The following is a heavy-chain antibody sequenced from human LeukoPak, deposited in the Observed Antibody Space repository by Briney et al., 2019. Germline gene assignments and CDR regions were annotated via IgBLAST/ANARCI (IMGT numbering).Heavy chain of an antibody. V-gene: IGHV1-2*02. J-gene: IGHJ4*02. CDR3: ARPRGYSSSDFDY. CDR2: INPNSGGT. Sequence: ASVKVSCKASGYTFTGYYIHWVRQAPGQGLEWMGWINPNSGGTNYAQKFQGRVTMTRDTSISTAYMELSRLRSDDTAVYYCARPRGYSSSDFDYWGQGTLVTASS. D-gene: IGHD6-6*01. CDR1: GYTFTGYY.